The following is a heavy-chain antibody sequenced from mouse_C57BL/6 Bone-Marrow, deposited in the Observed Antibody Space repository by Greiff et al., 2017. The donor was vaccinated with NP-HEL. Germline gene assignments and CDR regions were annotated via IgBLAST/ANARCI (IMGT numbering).Heavy chain of an antibody. CDR3: AREGGLRRRTYAMDY. J-gene: IGHJ4*01. D-gene: IGHD2-4*01. CDR1: GFTFSDYY. Sequence: EVMLVESEGGLVQPGSSMKLSCTTSGFTFSDYYMAWVRQVPEKGLDWVANINSDGSSTYYLDSLKSRFIISRDNATNILYLQMSSLKSEDTATYYCAREGGLRRRTYAMDYWGQGTSVTVSS. CDR2: INSDGSST. V-gene: IGHV5-16*01.